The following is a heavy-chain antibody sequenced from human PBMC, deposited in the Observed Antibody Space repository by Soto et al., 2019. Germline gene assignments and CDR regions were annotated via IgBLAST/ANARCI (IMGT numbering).Heavy chain of an antibody. D-gene: IGHD3-22*01. V-gene: IGHV3-33*01. CDR3: ARSNDYYDSSGYPAFDY. CDR2: IWYDGSNK. Sequence: ESGGGVVQPGRSLRLSCAASGFTFSSYGMHWVRQAPGKGLEWVAVIWYDGSNKYYADSVKGRFTISRDNSKNTLYLQMNSLRAEDTAVYYCARSNDYYDSSGYPAFDYWGQGTLVTVSS. CDR1: GFTFSSYG. J-gene: IGHJ4*02.